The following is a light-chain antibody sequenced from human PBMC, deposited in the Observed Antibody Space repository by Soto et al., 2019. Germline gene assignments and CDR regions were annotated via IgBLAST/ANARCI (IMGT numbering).Light chain of an antibody. CDR3: QQYNNWPLT. J-gene: IGKJ4*01. V-gene: IGKV3-15*01. Sequence: EIVMTQSPATLSVSPGERATLSCRASQSVRSNLAWYQQKPGQAPRLLLYGASTRATDIPARFSGSGSGTEFTLNISSLQSEDFAVYNCQQYNNWPLTFGGGTKVAIK. CDR2: GAS. CDR1: QSVRSN.